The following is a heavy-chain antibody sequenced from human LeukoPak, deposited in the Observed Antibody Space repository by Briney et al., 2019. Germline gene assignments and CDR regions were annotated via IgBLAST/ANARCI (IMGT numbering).Heavy chain of an antibody. CDR2: IYYSGST. J-gene: IGHJ2*01. V-gene: IGHV4-59*08. D-gene: IGHD2-8*02. CDR3: ARPDTGGPKGWYFDL. CDR1: GGSISSYY. Sequence: SETLSLTCTVSGGSISSYYWSWIRQPPGKGLEWIGYIYYSGSTNYNPSLKSRVTISVDTSKNQFSLKLSSVTAADTAVYYCARPDTGGPKGWYFDLWGRGTLVTVSS.